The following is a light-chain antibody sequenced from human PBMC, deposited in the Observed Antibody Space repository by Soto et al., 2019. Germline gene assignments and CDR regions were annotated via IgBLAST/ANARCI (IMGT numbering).Light chain of an antibody. Sequence: DIQMTRSPSTLSASVGDSFTIXXRASQSISSWLAWYQQKPGKAPKXMIYDASSLESGVPSRFSGSGSGTEFTLTISSLQPDDFATYYCQHYNSYSEAFGQGTKVDIK. J-gene: IGKJ1*01. CDR1: QSISSW. CDR2: DAS. CDR3: QHYNSYSEA. V-gene: IGKV1-5*01.